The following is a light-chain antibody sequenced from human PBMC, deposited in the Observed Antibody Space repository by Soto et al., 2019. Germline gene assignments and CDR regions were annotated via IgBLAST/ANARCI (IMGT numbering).Light chain of an antibody. CDR2: TLS. CDR1: QSLLDSDDGNTY. V-gene: IGKV2-40*01. J-gene: IGKJ1*01. CDR3: QQYNNWWT. Sequence: DIVMTQTPLSLPVTPGEPASISCRSSQSLLDSDDGNTYLDWYLQKPGQSPQLLIYTLSYRASGVPDRFSGSGSGTEFTLTISSLQSEDFAVYYCQQYNNWWTFGQGTKVEIK.